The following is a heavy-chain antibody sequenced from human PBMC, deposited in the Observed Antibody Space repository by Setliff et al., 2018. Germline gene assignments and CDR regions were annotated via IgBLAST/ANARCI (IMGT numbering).Heavy chain of an antibody. CDR2: IWHDGGNK. D-gene: IGHD2-15*01. V-gene: IGHV3-33*08. CDR1: GFTFSNYR. Sequence: GGSLRLSCAASGFTFSNYRMYWVRQAPGKGLEWVAVIWHDGGNKYHADSVKGRFTISRDNSKNTLYLQMNSLRPEVTAVYYCARTCSGSGCYAGLESWGQGTPVTVSS. J-gene: IGHJ4*02. CDR3: ARTCSGSGCYAGLES.